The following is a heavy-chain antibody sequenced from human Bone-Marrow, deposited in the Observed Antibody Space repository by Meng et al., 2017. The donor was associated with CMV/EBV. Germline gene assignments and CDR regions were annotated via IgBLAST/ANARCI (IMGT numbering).Heavy chain of an antibody. CDR2: ISYDASNQ. J-gene: IGHJ4*02. CDR1: GFNVSSFS. Sequence: GESLKISCSASGFNVSSFSMHWVRQAPGKGLEWVAVISYDASNQYYPDSVKGRFTISRDNSKNTVYLQMNSLRPEDTAVYYCARGDEEWLAFFDHWGQGTRVTGSS. V-gene: IGHV3-30-3*01. CDR3: ARGDEEWLAFFDH. D-gene: IGHD6-19*01.